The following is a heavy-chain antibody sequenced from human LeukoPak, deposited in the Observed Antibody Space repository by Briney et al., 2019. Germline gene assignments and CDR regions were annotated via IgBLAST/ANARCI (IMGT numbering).Heavy chain of an antibody. CDR2: INPNSGGT. J-gene: IGHJ4*02. CDR3: AKSGSYSPLDVDY. CDR1: GHTFTGYY. Sequence: GASVKVSCKASGHTFTGYYMHWVRQAPGQGLEWMGWINPNSGGTNYAQKFQGRVTMTRDTSISTAYMELSRLRSDDTAVYYCAKSGSYSPLDVDYWGQGTLVTVSS. V-gene: IGHV1-2*02. D-gene: IGHD1-26*01.